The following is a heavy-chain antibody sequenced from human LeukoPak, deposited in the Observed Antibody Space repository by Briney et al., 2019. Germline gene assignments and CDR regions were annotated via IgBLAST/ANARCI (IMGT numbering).Heavy chain of an antibody. D-gene: IGHD2-2*01. CDR3: ARDNSATSDCSSTSCFHFDY. CDR2: ISAYNGNT. Sequence: ASVKVSCKASGYTFNRYGITWVRQAPGQGLEWMGWISAYNGNTNYAQKLQGRVTMTTDTSTSTAYMELRSLRSDDTAVYYRARDNSATSDCSSTSCFHFDYWGQGTLVTVSS. CDR1: GYTFNRYG. V-gene: IGHV1-18*01. J-gene: IGHJ4*02.